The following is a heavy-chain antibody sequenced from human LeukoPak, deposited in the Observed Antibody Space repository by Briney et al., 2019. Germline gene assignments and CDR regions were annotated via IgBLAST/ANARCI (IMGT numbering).Heavy chain of an antibody. J-gene: IGHJ5*01. CDR2: ISSSSSYI. Sequence: KPGGSLRLSCVPSGFTFSSYNMNWVRQAPGKGLEWISSISSSSSYIYYADSVTGRFTISRDNAKNSLYLQMNSLRAEDTAVYYCARGPVGATSRNWSDCWGQGTLVTVSS. CDR1: GFTFSSYN. D-gene: IGHD1-26*01. V-gene: IGHV3-21*01. CDR3: ARGPVGATSRNWSDC.